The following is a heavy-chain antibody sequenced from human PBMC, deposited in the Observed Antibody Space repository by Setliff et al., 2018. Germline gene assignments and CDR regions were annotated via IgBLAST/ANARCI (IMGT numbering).Heavy chain of an antibody. J-gene: IGHJ4*02. CDR1: GGSINSGSYF. CDR3: ARTGKYRYFDY. Sequence: SETLSLTCTVSGGSINSGSYFWAWIRQPPGKGLEWIGRIHYRGTTYSNASRVSRLTISVDTAKNQFSLKLTSVTAADTAVYYCARTGKYRYFDYWGQGTRVTVSA. CDR2: IHYRGTT. D-gene: IGHD1-1*01. V-gene: IGHV4-39*01.